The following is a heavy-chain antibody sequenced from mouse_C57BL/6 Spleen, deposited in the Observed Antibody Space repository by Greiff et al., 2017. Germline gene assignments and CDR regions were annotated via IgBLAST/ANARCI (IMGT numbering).Heavy chain of an antibody. CDR2: IYPGDGDT. J-gene: IGHJ4*01. D-gene: IGHD1-1*01. V-gene: IGHV1-82*01. CDR1: GYAFSSSW. Sequence: QVQLQQSGPELVKPGASVKISCKASGYAFSSSWMNWVKQRPGKGLEWIGRIYPGDGDTNYNGKFKGKATLTADKSSSTAYMQLSSLTSEDSAAYFGARSALITTVVAKDAMDYWGQGTSVTVSS. CDR3: ARSALITTVVAKDAMDY.